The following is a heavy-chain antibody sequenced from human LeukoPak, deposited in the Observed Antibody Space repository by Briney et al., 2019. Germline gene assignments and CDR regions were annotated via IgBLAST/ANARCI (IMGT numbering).Heavy chain of an antibody. Sequence: GGSLRLSCAASGFTFSSYWMNWARQAPGKGLEWVASINHNGNVNYYVDSVKGRFTISRDNSKNTLYLQMNSLRAEDTAVYYCTSVGYGEYYFDNWGQGTLVTVSS. V-gene: IGHV3-7*01. CDR3: TSVGYGEYYFDN. CDR1: GFTFSSYW. CDR2: INHNGNVN. J-gene: IGHJ4*02. D-gene: IGHD4-17*01.